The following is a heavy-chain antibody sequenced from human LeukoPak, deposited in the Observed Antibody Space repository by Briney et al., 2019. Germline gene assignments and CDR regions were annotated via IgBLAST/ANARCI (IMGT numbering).Heavy chain of an antibody. J-gene: IGHJ6*02. CDR2: IYYSGSP. D-gene: IGHD5-24*01. CDR1: GGSISSSSYY. Sequence: SETLSLTCTVSGGSISSSSYYWAWIRQPPGKGLEWIGSIYYSGSPYHNPSLKSRVTMSVDTSKNQFSLKLSSVTAADTAVYFCARHLTHGNDYFYYGMDVWGQGTTVTVSS. CDR3: ARHLTHGNDYFYYGMDV. V-gene: IGHV4-39*01.